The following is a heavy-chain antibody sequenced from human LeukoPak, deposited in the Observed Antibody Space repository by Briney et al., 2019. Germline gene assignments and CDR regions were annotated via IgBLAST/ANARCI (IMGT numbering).Heavy chain of an antibody. CDR1: GGSFSGYY. CDR3: ARALYCGGDCYSGFDY. J-gene: IGHJ4*02. CDR2: INHSGSH. V-gene: IGHV4-34*01. Sequence: SETLSLTCAVYGGSFSGYYWSWIRQPPGKGREWIGEINHSGSHNYNPSLKSRVTISVDTSKNQFSLKLSSVPAADTAVYYCARALYCGGDCYSGFDYWGQGTLVTVSS. D-gene: IGHD2-21*02.